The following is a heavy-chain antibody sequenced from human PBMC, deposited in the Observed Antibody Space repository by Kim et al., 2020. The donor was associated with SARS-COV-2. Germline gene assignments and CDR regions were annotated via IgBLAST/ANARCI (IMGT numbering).Heavy chain of an antibody. D-gene: IGHD1-26*01. CDR2: INSDGSST. V-gene: IGHV3-74*01. CDR3: ARAVSGSYLEGFDY. J-gene: IGHJ4*02. CDR1: GFTFSSYW. Sequence: GGSLRLSCAASGFTFSSYWMHWVRQAPGKGLVWVSRINSDGSSTSYADSVKGRFTISRDNAKNTLYLQMNSLRAEDTAVYYCARAVSGSYLEGFDYWGQGTLVTVSS.